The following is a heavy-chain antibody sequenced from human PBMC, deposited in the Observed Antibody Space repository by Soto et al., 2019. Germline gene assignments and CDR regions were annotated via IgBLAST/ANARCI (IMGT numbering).Heavy chain of an antibody. D-gene: IGHD4-17*01. CDR2: IYYTGST. CDR1: GSSISPFY. CDR3: TRVGGYYGDYPNFDY. V-gene: IGHV4-59*01. Sequence: SETLSLTCTVSGSSISPFYWSWIRQPPGRGLEWIGYIYYTGSTKYNPSLKSRVTLSLGTSRNQLSLKLSSVTAADTAVYFCTRVGGYYGDYPNFDYWGPGTLVTV. J-gene: IGHJ4*02.